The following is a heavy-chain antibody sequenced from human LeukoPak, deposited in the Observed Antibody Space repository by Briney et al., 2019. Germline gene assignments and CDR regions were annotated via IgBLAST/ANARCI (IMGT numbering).Heavy chain of an antibody. CDR2: INQDGSDK. CDR1: GFTFSNYW. CDR3: VSTGSVLDY. Sequence: GGSLRLSCAASGFTFSNYWMTWVRQAPGKGLEWVANINQDGSDKYYAASVKGRFTISRDNAQNSLYLQMNSLRAEDTAGYYCVSTGSVLDYWGQGTLVTVSS. J-gene: IGHJ4*02. V-gene: IGHV3-7*01. D-gene: IGHD3-10*01.